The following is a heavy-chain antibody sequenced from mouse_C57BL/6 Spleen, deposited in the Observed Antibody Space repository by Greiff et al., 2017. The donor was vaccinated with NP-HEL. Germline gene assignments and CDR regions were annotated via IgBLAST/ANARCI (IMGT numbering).Heavy chain of an antibody. Sequence: VKLQQPGAELVRPGSSVKLSCKASGYTFTSYWMDWVKQRPGQGLEWIGNIYPSDSETHYNQKFKDKATLTVDKSSSTAYMQLSSLTSEDSAVYYCARPGTAWFAYWGQGTLVTVSA. J-gene: IGHJ3*01. CDR2: IYPSDSET. D-gene: IGHD4-1*01. CDR3: ARPGTAWFAY. CDR1: GYTFTSYW. V-gene: IGHV1-61*01.